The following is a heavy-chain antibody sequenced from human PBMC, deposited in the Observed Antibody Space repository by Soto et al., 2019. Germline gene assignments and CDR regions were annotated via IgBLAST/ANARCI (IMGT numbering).Heavy chain of an antibody. D-gene: IGHD6-6*01. Sequence: SETLSLTCTVSGGSISSYYWSWIRQPPGKGLEWIGYIYYSGSTNYNPSLKSRVTISVDTSKNQFSLKLSSVTAADTAVYYCARIPCSSTVLYYYYYIDVRDKGTTVTVSS. CDR3: ARIPCSSTVLYYYYYIDV. J-gene: IGHJ6*03. CDR1: GGSISSYY. V-gene: IGHV4-59*08. CDR2: IYYSGST.